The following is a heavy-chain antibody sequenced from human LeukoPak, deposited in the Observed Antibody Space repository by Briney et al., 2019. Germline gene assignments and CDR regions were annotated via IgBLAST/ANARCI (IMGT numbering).Heavy chain of an antibody. V-gene: IGHV4-4*07. Sequence: SETLSLTCTVSGGSISSYYWSWIRQPAGKGLEWIGRFYSGGSTDYNPSLKGRVTMSVDTSKNQFSLKLSSVTAADTAVFYCARVYSGYDLPGSLANYYSDYWGQGTLASVSS. CDR3: ARVYSGYDLPGSLANYYSDY. J-gene: IGHJ4*02. CDR1: GGSISSYY. D-gene: IGHD5-12*01. CDR2: FYSGGST.